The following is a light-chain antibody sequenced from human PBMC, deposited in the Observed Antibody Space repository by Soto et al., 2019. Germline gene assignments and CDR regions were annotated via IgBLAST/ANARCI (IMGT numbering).Light chain of an antibody. CDR1: SGHNSYA. CDR2: LNSDGSH. CDR3: QTWSTNIRV. V-gene: IGLV4-69*01. Sequence: QLVLTQPPSASASLGASVKLTCTLSSGHNSYAIAWHQQQPEKGPRYLMKLNSDGSHSKGDGIPDRFSGSSSGAERYLTISSLQSEEEADYCCQTWSTNIRVFGGGTKVTVL. J-gene: IGLJ3*02.